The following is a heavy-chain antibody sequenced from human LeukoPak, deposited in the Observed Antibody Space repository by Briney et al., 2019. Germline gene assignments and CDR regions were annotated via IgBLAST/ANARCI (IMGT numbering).Heavy chain of an antibody. CDR3: ATHGGYYYYYMDV. D-gene: IGHD3-3*01. Sequence: SSETLSLTCAVSGGSISSTTYSWSWIRQPPGKELEWIGYIYYTERTHYNPSLKSRITISVDTSKNQFSLKLSSVTAADTAVYYCATHGGYYYYYMDVWGKGTTVTVSS. J-gene: IGHJ6*03. CDR2: IYYTERT. CDR1: GGSISSTTYS. V-gene: IGHV4-30-4*07.